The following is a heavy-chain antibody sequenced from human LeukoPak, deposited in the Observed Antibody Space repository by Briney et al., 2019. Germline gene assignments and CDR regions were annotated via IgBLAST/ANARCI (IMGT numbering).Heavy chain of an antibody. V-gene: IGHV5-51*01. J-gene: IGHJ5*02. CDR3: ARERESGSSWFDP. CDR1: GYSFTKYW. D-gene: IGHD3-10*01. Sequence: GESLKISCNASGYSFTKYWIGWVRQLPGKGLEWMAIIFPGNSDTRYSASFQGQVTISADTSITTAYLQWSSLTASDTAMYYCARERESGSSWFDPWGQGTLVTVSS. CDR2: IFPGNSDT.